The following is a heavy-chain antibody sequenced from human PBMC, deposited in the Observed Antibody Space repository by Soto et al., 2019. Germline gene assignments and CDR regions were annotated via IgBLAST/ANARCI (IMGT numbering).Heavy chain of an antibody. CDR3: AKEDSGFSGYMDV. J-gene: IGHJ6*03. CDR1: GFTFYNHG. Sequence: EVQLVESGGGLVQPGRSLRLSCVASGFTFYNHGMHWVRQAPGRGLEWVSGITWSSDSMGYADSVKGRFTISRDNAKNSLYLQMNSLRPEDTGLYYCAKEDSGFSGYMDVWGKGTTVTVSS. CDR2: ITWSSDSM. D-gene: IGHD3-10*01. V-gene: IGHV3-9*01.